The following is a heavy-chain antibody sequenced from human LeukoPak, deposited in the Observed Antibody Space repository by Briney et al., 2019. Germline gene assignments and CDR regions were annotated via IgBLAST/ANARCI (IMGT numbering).Heavy chain of an antibody. CDR3: ARTGQYCSGGTCYSGQFDF. Sequence: GGSLRLSCEASGFTFSTYGMHWVRQAPGKGLEWVSCISSSSSTIYCADSVKGRFTISRDNANNSLFLQMNSLRVEDTAVYYCARTGQYCSGGTCYSGQFDFWGQGTLVTVSS. CDR2: ISSSSSTI. V-gene: IGHV3-48*04. CDR1: GFTFSTYG. J-gene: IGHJ4*02. D-gene: IGHD2-15*01.